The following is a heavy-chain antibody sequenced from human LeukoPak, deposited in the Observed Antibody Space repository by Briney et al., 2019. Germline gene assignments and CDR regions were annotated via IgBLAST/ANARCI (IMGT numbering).Heavy chain of an antibody. Sequence: SETLSLTCSVSGGSISRSSFYWGWIRQPPGKGLEWIGSIYYTGSTSYNPSLKSRLTISVDTSKHQFSLKLSSVTAADTAVYYCARHLGVITTGFDYWGQGTLVTVSS. CDR1: GGSISRSSFY. CDR3: ARHLGVITTGFDY. CDR2: IYYTGST. J-gene: IGHJ4*02. V-gene: IGHV4-39*01. D-gene: IGHD3-22*01.